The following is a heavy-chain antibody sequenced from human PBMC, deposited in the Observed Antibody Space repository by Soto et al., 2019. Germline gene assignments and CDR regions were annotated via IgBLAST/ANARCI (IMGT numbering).Heavy chain of an antibody. CDR3: ARDKGEYSSYLAGMDV. CDR2: IIPIFGTA. J-gene: IGHJ6*02. CDR1: GGTFSSYA. V-gene: IGHV1-69*06. D-gene: IGHD6-6*01. Sequence: SVKVSCKASGGTFSSYAISWVRQAPGQGLEWMGGIIPIFGTANYAQKFQGRVTITADKSTSTAYMELSSLRSEDTAVYYCARDKGEYSSYLAGMDVWGQGTTVNVSS.